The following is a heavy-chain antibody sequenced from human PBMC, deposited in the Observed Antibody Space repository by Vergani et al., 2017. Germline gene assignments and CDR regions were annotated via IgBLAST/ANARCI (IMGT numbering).Heavy chain of an antibody. D-gene: IGHD3-9*01. J-gene: IGHJ4*02. CDR2: IYRTGRT. CDR1: GVSIDNGYY. CDR3: ARRSGIVYDIFSGTQYFFDF. V-gene: IGHV4-38-2*01. Sequence: QVQLQESGPGLVKPSETLSLTCAVSGVSIDNGYYWDWIRQPPGKGLEWIGSIYRTGRTQFNPSLKSRVTISVDTSNNHFSLRLNSLTAADTAVYYCARRSGIVYDIFSGTQYFFDFWGQGTLVTVSS.